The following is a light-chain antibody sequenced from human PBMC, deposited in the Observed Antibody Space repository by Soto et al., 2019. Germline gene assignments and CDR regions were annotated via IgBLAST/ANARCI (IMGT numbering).Light chain of an antibody. Sequence: DIQMTQSPSSLSASVGDRVTITCRASQGIRNDLSWYQQKPGKAPKRLIFATSSLQSGVPSRFSGSGSGTEFTLTISSLQPEDFATYYGLQHNSYPRTFGQGTKVEIK. J-gene: IGKJ1*01. CDR2: ATS. V-gene: IGKV1-17*01. CDR1: QGIRND. CDR3: LQHNSYPRT.